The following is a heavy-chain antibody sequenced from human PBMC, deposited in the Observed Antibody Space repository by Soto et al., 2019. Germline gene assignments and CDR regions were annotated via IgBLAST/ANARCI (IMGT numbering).Heavy chain of an antibody. J-gene: IGHJ4*02. CDR1: GFTFSSYA. D-gene: IGHD3-22*01. CDR2: ISYDGSNK. V-gene: IGHV3-30-3*01. CDR3: AREVLGDSSGYYQYFDY. Sequence: GSLRLSCAASGFTFSSYAMHWVRQAPGKGLEWVAVISYDGSNKYYADSVKGRFTTSRDNSKNTLYLQMNSLRAEDTAVYYCAREVLGDSSGYYQYFDYWGQGTLVTVSS.